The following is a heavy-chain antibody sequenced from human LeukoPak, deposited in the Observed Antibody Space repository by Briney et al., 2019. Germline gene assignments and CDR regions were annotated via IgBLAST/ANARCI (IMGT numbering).Heavy chain of an antibody. CDR2: INHSGST. Sequence: PSETLSPTCTVSGGSVSSGSYYWSWIRQPPGKGLEWIGEINHSGSTNYNPSLKSRVTISVDTSKNQFSLKLSSVTAADTAVYYCARGPHYYGSGSYYKPFVYWGQGTLVTVSS. J-gene: IGHJ4*02. D-gene: IGHD3-10*01. V-gene: IGHV4-39*07. CDR1: GGSVSSGSYY. CDR3: ARGPHYYGSGSYYKPFVY.